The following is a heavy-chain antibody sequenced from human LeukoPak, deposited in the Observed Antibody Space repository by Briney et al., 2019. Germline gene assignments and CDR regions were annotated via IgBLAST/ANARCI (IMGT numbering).Heavy chain of an antibody. J-gene: IGHJ5*02. V-gene: IGHV4-4*07. CDR3: ARGARGFGSSWEFHWFDP. Sequence: SETLSLTCSVSGDSISIYYWSWIRQPAGKGLEWIGRIYTSGSTNYNPSLKSRVTISVDTSKNQFSLKLSSVTAADTAVYYCARGARGFGSSWEFHWFDPWGQGTLVTVSS. CDR1: GDSISIYY. CDR2: IYTSGST. D-gene: IGHD6-13*01.